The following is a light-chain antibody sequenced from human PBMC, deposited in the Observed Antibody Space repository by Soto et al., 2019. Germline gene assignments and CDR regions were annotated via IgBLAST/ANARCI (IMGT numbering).Light chain of an antibody. Sequence: QSALTQPASVSGSPAQSITISCTGSSSDIGHYNFVSWYQQHPGKAPKLMIYDVNNRPSGVSNRFSGSKSGNTASLTISGLQAEDEADYFCVSYTSSSTPYVFGAGTKVTVL. CDR1: SSDIGHYNF. J-gene: IGLJ1*01. V-gene: IGLV2-14*01. CDR2: DVN. CDR3: VSYTSSSTPYV.